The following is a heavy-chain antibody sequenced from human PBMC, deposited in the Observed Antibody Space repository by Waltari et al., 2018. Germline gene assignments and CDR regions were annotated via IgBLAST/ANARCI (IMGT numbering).Heavy chain of an antibody. CDR2: INPNTGAA. CDR1: GYTLISYD. D-gene: IGHD1-1*01. V-gene: IGHV1-8*01. Sequence: QVQLVQSGAEVKKPGASGRVSCKAYGYTLISYDINWVRQAPGQGLEWMGWINPNTGAARFAQNFQDRVTMTRSTSETTAYMEISDLTSHDTAVYYCARGDNWNDRLDFWGQGTKVTVSS. J-gene: IGHJ3*01. CDR3: ARGDNWNDRLDF.